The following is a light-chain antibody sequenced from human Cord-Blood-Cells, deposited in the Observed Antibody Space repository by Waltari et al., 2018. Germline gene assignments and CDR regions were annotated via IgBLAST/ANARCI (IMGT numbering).Light chain of an antibody. CDR2: DAS. V-gene: IGKV3-11*01. CDR3: QQRSNWLT. J-gene: IGKJ4*01. CDR1: QSVSSY. Sequence: EIVLTPSQATLSLSPGERATLSCRASQSVSSYLAWYQQKPGQAPRLLIYDASNRATGIPARFSGSGSGTDFTLTISSLEPEDFAVYYCQQRSNWLTFGGGTKVEIK.